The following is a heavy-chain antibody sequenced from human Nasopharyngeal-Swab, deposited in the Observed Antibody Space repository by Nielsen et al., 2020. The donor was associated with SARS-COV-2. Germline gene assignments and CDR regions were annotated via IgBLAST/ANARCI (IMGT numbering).Heavy chain of an antibody. J-gene: IGHJ4*02. Sequence: GESLKISCAASGFTFSSYSTNWVRQAPGKGLEWVSSISSSSSYIYYADSVKGRFTISRDNAKNSLYLQMNSLRAEDTAVYYCASAYYDFWSGDEYYFDYWGQGTLVTVSS. V-gene: IGHV3-21*01. CDR3: ASAYYDFWSGDEYYFDY. CDR2: ISSSSSYI. CDR1: GFTFSSYS. D-gene: IGHD3-3*01.